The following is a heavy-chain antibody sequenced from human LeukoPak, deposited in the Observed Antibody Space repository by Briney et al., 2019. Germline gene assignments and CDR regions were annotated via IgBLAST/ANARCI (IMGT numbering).Heavy chain of an antibody. CDR1: GGSISSYY. Sequence: SETLSLTCTVSGGSISSYYWSWIRQPPGKGLEWIGYIYYSGSTNYNPSLKSRATISVDTSKNQFSLKLSSVTAADTAVYYCARVGGYSYGYGFDPWGQGTLVTVSS. CDR3: ARVGGYSYGYGFDP. V-gene: IGHV4-59*01. D-gene: IGHD5-18*01. CDR2: IYYSGST. J-gene: IGHJ5*02.